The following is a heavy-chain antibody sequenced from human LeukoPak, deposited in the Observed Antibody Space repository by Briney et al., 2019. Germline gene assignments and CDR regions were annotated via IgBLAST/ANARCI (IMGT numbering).Heavy chain of an antibody. CDR2: ISWNSGSI. D-gene: IGHD6-6*01. CDR1: GFTHDEYA. J-gene: IGHJ4*02. V-gene: IGHV3-9*01. CDR3: AKDTGLYSSSSLDY. Sequence: GGSLRLSCVASGFTHDEYAMHWVRQAPGKGLEWVSGISWNSGSIGYADSVKGRFTISRDNAKNSLYLQMNSLRAEDTALYYCAKDTGLYSSSSLDYWGQGTLVTVSS.